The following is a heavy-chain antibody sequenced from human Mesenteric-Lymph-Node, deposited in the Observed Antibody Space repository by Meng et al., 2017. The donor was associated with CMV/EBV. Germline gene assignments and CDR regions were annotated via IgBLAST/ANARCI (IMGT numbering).Heavy chain of an antibody. CDR1: FTGYY. D-gene: IGHD6-13*01. Sequence: FTGYYMHWVRQAPGQGLEWMGWINPNSGGTNYAQKFQGRVTMTRDTSISTAYMELSRLRSDDTAVYYCARDRLRGIAAAGAPPSPGYWGQGTLVTVSS. J-gene: IGHJ4*02. CDR3: ARDRLRGIAAAGAPPSPGY. CDR2: INPNSGGT. V-gene: IGHV1-2*02.